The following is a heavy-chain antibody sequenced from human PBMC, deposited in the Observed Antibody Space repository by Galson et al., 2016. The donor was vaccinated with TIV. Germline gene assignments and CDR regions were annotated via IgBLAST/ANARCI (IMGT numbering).Heavy chain of an antibody. Sequence: SVKVSCKVSGDSLSDLSMHWVRQAPGKGLEWMAGFDPEQHKKIYAQKLEGRVTLTTETSTSTASMELRGLTSDDTAMYYCARAADTWNDVPFDYWGQGTLVTVSS. CDR3: ARAADTWNDVPFDY. CDR1: GDSLSDLS. V-gene: IGHV1-24*01. D-gene: IGHD1-1*01. CDR2: FDPEQHKK. J-gene: IGHJ4*02.